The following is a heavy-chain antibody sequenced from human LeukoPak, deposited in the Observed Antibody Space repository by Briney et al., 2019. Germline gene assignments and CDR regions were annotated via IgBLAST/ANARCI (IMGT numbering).Heavy chain of an antibody. D-gene: IGHD3-9*01. V-gene: IGHV4-34*01. J-gene: IGHJ5*02. CDR1: GGSFSGYY. CDR2: INHSGST. CDR3: ARRRLHYDTLTGYRIRNWFDP. Sequence: SETLSLTCAVYGGSFSGYYWSWIRQPPGKGLEWIGEINHSGSTNYNPSLKSRVTISVDTSKNQFSLKLSSVTAADTAVYYCARRRLHYDTLTGYRIRNWFDPWGQGTLVTVSS.